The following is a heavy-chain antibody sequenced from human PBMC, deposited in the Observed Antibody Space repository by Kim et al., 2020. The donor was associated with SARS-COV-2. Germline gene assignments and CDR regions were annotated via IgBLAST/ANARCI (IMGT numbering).Heavy chain of an antibody. D-gene: IGHD4-17*01. CDR3: ARGGGDYAALPFDY. CDR1: GGSITSAGYY. J-gene: IGHJ4*01. CDR2: IYDSGST. Sequence: SETLSLTCTVSGGSITSAGYYWSWIRQHPGKGLEWIGYIYDSGSTFYNPSLNSRITISLDTSRNQFSLKLSSVTAADSAVYYCARGGGDYAALPFDYWG. V-gene: IGHV4-31*03.